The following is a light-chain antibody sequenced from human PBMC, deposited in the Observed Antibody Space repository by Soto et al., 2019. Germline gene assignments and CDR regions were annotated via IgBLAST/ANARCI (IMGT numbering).Light chain of an antibody. J-gene: IGKJ5*01. Sequence: EIVLTQSPGTLSLSPGERATLSCRASQSVSSSYLAWYQQKPGQAPRPLIYGASSRATGIPDRFSGSGSGTDFTLTISRLEPEDFGVYYCQQRANWPITFGQGTRLEIK. CDR3: QQRANWPIT. CDR1: QSVSSSY. V-gene: IGKV3D-20*02. CDR2: GAS.